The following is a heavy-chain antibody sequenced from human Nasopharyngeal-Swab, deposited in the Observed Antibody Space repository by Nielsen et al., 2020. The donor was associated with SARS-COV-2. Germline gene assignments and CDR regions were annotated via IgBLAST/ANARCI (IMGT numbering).Heavy chain of an antibody. Sequence: GGSLRLSCAASGFTFSSYAMSWVRQAPGKGLEWVSAISGSGGSTYYADSVKGRFTISRDNAKNTLFLQMNSVRVEDTAVYYCVGQSPEGYYYYYMDVWGTGTTVTVSS. CDR1: GFTFSSYA. V-gene: IGHV3-23*01. J-gene: IGHJ6*03. CDR2: ISGSGGST. CDR3: VGQSPEGYYYYYMDV.